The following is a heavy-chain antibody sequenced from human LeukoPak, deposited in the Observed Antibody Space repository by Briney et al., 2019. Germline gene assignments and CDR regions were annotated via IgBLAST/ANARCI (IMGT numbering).Heavy chain of an antibody. D-gene: IGHD5-24*01. CDR3: AKDACRDGYSYDY. CDR1: GFTFSSYA. V-gene: IGHV3-23*01. Sequence: GGSLRLSCAASGFTFSSYAMNWVRQAPGKGLEWVSGISGSGSSTNYADSVEGRFTISRDNSNNTLYLQMNSLRAEDTAVYYCAKDACRDGYSYDYWGQGTLVTVSS. CDR2: ISGSGSST. J-gene: IGHJ4*02.